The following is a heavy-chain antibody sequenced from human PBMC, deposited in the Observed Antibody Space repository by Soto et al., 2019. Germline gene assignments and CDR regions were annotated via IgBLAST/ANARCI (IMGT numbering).Heavy chain of an antibody. D-gene: IGHD3-10*01. CDR1: GFTFSSYA. V-gene: IGHV3-30*04. CDR2: ISYDGSNK. CDR3: ARDKGRTGPSSGPSGDSFDI. J-gene: IGHJ3*02. Sequence: GGSLRLSCAASGFTFSSYAMHWVRQAPGKGLEWVAVISYDGSNKYYADSVKGRFTISRDNSKNTLYLQMNSLRAEDPAVYYCARDKGRTGPSSGPSGDSFDIWGQGTMVTVSS.